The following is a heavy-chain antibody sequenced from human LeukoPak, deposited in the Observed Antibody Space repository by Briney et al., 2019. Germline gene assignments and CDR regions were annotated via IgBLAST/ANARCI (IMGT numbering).Heavy chain of an antibody. Sequence: PGGSLRLSCAASEFPFSTYVMHWVRQVPGKGLVWVSRISHDGSVTSYADSVKGRFTISRDNAKNSLYLQMNSLRAEDTAVYYCARRREYGDYNDYWGQGTLVTVSS. CDR2: ISHDGSVT. D-gene: IGHD4-17*01. J-gene: IGHJ4*02. CDR3: ARRREYGDYNDY. V-gene: IGHV3-74*01. CDR1: EFPFSTYV.